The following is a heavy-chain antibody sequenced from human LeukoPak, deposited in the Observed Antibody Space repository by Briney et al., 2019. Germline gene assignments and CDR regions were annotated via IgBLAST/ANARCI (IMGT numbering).Heavy chain of an antibody. J-gene: IGHJ3*02. CDR3: ARVLDLSKRGLDAFDI. CDR2: IYYSGST. D-gene: IGHD3-16*01. Sequence: SETLSLTCTVSGGSISSYYWSWIRQPPGKGLEWIGYIYYSGSTNYNPSLKSRVTISVDTSKNQFSLKLSSATAADTAVYYCARVLDLSKRGLDAFDIWGQGTMVTVSS. CDR1: GGSISSYY. V-gene: IGHV4-59*01.